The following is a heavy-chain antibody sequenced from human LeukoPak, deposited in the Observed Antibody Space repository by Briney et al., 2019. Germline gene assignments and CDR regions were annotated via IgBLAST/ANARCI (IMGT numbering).Heavy chain of an antibody. CDR3: AKFWSGSYGRDAF. CDR2: ISYDGSNK. Sequence: GGSLRLSCAASGFTFSRYCMHWVRQAPGKGLEWVAVISYDGSNKYYADSVKGRFTISRDNSKNTLYLQMNSLRAEDTAVYYCAKFWSGSYGRDAFWGQGTMVTVSS. J-gene: IGHJ3*01. CDR1: GFTFSRYC. V-gene: IGHV3-30*18. D-gene: IGHD1-26*01.